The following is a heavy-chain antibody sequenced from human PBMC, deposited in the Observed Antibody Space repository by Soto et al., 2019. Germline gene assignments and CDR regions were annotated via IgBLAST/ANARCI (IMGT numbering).Heavy chain of an antibody. Sequence: QVQLQESGPGLVKPSQTRSLTCTVSGGSINSGDYYWSWIRQPPGKGLEWIGYIDYSGSTYHNPSLKSRVTLSVDASKNQFSLKLSSVTAADTAVYYCAREEIAAAGIVRAFDIWGQGTMVTVSS. CDR2: IDYSGST. V-gene: IGHV4-30-4*01. J-gene: IGHJ3*02. CDR3: AREEIAAAGIVRAFDI. D-gene: IGHD6-13*01. CDR1: GGSINSGDYY.